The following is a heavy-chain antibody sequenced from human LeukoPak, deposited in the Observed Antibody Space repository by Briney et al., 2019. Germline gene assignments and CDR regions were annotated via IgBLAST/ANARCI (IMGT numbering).Heavy chain of an antibody. CDR1: GYTFTGYY. CDR3: ASLVAGYYYYGMDV. Sequence: ASVKVSCKASGYTFTGYYMHWVRQAPGQGLEWVGWINPNSGGTNYAQKFQGRVTMTRDTSISTAYMELSRLRSDDTAVYYCASLVAGYYYYGMDVWGQGTTVTVSS. D-gene: IGHD2-15*01. J-gene: IGHJ6*02. CDR2: INPNSGGT. V-gene: IGHV1-2*02.